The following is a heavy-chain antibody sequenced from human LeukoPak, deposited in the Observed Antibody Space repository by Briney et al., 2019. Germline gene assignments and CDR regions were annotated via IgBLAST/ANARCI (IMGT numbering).Heavy chain of an antibody. Sequence: SVKVSCKASGGTFSSYAISWVRQAPGQGLEWMGGIIPIFGTANFAQKFQGRVTITADESTSTAYMELSSLRSEDTAVYYCARDPPQGCSGGSCPMDVWGKGTTVTVSA. D-gene: IGHD2-15*01. V-gene: IGHV1-69*13. CDR1: GGTFSSYA. CDR2: IIPIFGTA. J-gene: IGHJ6*04. CDR3: ARDPPQGCSGGSCPMDV.